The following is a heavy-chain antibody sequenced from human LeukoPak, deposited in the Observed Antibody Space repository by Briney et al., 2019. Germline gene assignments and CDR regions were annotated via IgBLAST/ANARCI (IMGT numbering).Heavy chain of an antibody. CDR2: ISSSGSTI. CDR3: ARDDGLGYCSSTSCLQFDY. D-gene: IGHD2-2*01. Sequence: PGGSLRLSCAASGFTFSDYYMSWIRQAPGKGLEWVSYISSSGSTIYYADSAKGRFTISRDNAKNSLYLQMNSLRAEDTDVYYCARDDGLGYCSSTSCLQFDYWGQGTLVTVSS. J-gene: IGHJ4*02. CDR1: GFTFSDYY. V-gene: IGHV3-11*01.